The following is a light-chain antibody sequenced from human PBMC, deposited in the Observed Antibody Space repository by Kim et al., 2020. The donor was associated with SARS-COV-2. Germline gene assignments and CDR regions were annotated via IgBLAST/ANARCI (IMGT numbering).Light chain of an antibody. CDR1: KLGDKY. Sequence: VSPGQTASITCSGDKLGDKYACWYQQKPGQSPVLVIYQDSKRPSGIPERFSGSNSGNTATLTISGTQAMDEADYYCQAWDSSMVVFGGGTKVTVL. J-gene: IGLJ2*01. V-gene: IGLV3-1*01. CDR3: QAWDSSMVV. CDR2: QDS.